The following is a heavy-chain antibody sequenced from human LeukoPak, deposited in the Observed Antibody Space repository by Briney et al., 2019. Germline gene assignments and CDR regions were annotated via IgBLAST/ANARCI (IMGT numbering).Heavy chain of an antibody. CDR1: EFTFSSYW. CDR3: ARPSGYYLHYAFDI. J-gene: IGHJ3*02. V-gene: IGHV3-7*01. Sequence: GGSLRLSCAASEFTFSSYWMSWVRQAPGKGLEWVANIKQDGSEKYYVDSVKGRFNISRDNAKNSLYLQMNSLRAEDTAVYYCARPSGYYLHYAFDIWGQGTMVTVSS. D-gene: IGHD3-22*01. CDR2: IKQDGSEK.